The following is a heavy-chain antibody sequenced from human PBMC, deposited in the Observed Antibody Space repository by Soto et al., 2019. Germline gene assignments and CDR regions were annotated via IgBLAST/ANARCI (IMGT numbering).Heavy chain of an antibody. CDR1: GYTFTGYY. CDR2: INPNSGGT. J-gene: IGHJ4*02. Sequence: QVQLVQSGAEVKKPGASVKVSCKASGYTFTGYYMHWVRQAPGQGLEWMGWINPNSGGTNYAQKFHGWVTMTRDTAICTAYLELRRLRSDATAVYYCSRQCCSSGSCCVGVDYWGQGTLVTVSS. CDR3: SRQCCSSGSCCVGVDY. V-gene: IGHV1-2*04. D-gene: IGHD2-15*01.